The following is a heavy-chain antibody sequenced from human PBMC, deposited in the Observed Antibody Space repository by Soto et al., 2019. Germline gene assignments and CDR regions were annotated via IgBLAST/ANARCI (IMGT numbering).Heavy chain of an antibody. CDR1: GFTFTSSA. J-gene: IGHJ4*02. Sequence: QMQLVQSGPEVKKPGTSVKVSCKASGFTFTSSAMQWVRQARGQRLEWIGWIVVGSGNTNYAQKFQERVTITRDMSTSAACMGLGSLRSEDTAVYYCAASNVAGTLLDFDYWGQGTLVTVSS. CDR2: IVVGSGNT. V-gene: IGHV1-58*02. D-gene: IGHD6-19*01. CDR3: AASNVAGTLLDFDY.